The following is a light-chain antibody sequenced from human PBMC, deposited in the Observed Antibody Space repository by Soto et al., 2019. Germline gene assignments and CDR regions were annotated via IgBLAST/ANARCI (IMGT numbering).Light chain of an antibody. Sequence: SALTQPASVSGSPGQSITISCTGTSSDVGAYNYVSWYQQYPGRAPKVIIFEVRKRPSGVSTRFSGSKSGDPASLTISGLQAEDEADYYCSSYRSSTTFVFGTGTKVTVL. J-gene: IGLJ1*01. V-gene: IGLV2-14*01. CDR1: SSDVGAYNY. CDR2: EVR. CDR3: SSYRSSTTFV.